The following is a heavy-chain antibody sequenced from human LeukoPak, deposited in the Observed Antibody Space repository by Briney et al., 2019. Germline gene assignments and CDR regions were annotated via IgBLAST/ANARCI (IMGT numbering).Heavy chain of an antibody. CDR2: IIPIFGTA. J-gene: IGHJ4*02. V-gene: IGHV1-69*13. CDR1: GGTFSRYA. D-gene: IGHD3-22*01. CDR3: ARLDYYDSSGYPH. Sequence: SVKVSCKASGGTFSRYAISWVRQAPGQGLEWMGGIIPIFGTANYAQKFQGRVTITADESTSTAYMELSSLRSEDTVVYYCARLDYYDSSGYPHWGQGTLVTVSS.